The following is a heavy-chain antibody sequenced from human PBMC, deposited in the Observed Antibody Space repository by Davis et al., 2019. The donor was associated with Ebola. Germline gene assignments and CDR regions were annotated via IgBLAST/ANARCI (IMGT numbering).Heavy chain of an antibody. CDR1: GFSFTTYA. D-gene: IGHD3-10*01. CDR2: ITGSSRSI. V-gene: IGHV3-48*01. Sequence: GESLKISCAASGFSFTTYAMNWVRQAPGKGLEWISYITGSSRSIYYADSVKGRFTISRDNSKNTLYLQMNSLRAEDTAVYYCAKGGYYGSGYDWYYFDYWGQGTLVTVSS. CDR3: AKGGYYGSGYDWYYFDY. J-gene: IGHJ4*02.